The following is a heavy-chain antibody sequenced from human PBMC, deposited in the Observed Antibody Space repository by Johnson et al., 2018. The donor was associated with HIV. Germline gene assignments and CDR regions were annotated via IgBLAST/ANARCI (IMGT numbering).Heavy chain of an antibody. J-gene: IGHJ3*01. CDR1: GFTFTTYD. CDR3: ATVWRNEGRHSFDV. Sequence: VQLVESGGGVVRPGGSLRLPCAASGFTFTTYDMHWVRQGTGKGLEWVSGIGTGGTTHNADSVKGRFAIARNNADNSLYLQMNSLRVEDTALYFCATVWRNEGRHSFDVWGLGTMVTVSS. CDR2: IGTGGTT. D-gene: IGHD1-1*01. V-gene: IGHV3-13*01.